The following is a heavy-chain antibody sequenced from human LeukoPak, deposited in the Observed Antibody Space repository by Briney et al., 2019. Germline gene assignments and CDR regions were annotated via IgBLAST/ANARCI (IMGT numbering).Heavy chain of an antibody. V-gene: IGHV4-59*01. CDR3: ARGGDIVSTPFDY. CDR1: GGSISSYY. J-gene: IGHJ4*02. Sequence: SETLSLTCTVSGGSISSYYWSWIRRPPGKGLEWIGYIYYSGSTNYNPSLKSRVTISVDTSKNQFSLKLSSVTAADTAVYYCARGGDIVSTPFDYWGQGTLVTVSS. CDR2: IYYSGST. D-gene: IGHD5/OR15-5a*01.